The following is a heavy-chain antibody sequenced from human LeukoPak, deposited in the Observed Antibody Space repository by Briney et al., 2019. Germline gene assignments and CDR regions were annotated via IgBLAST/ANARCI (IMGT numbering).Heavy chain of an antibody. Sequence: GGSLRPSCADSGFTFSSYWMSWVRQAPGKGLEWVANIKQDGSEKYYVDSVKGRFTISRDNAKNSLYLQMNSLRAEDTAVYYCARGIARDRVYWGQGTLVTVSS. CDR1: GFTFSSYW. D-gene: IGHD6-13*01. V-gene: IGHV3-7*01. J-gene: IGHJ4*02. CDR2: IKQDGSEK. CDR3: ARGIARDRVY.